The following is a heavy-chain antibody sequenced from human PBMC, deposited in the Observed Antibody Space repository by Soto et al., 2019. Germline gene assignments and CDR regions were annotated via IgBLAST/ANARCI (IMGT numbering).Heavy chain of an antibody. Sequence: QVQLQESGPGLVKPSQTLSLTCTVSGGSISSGGYYWSWIRQHPGKGLEWIGYIYYSGSTYYNPSLKSRVTISVDTSKNQFSLKLSYVTAADTAVYYCARYYDILTGLSGGFDYWGQGTLVTVSS. J-gene: IGHJ4*02. V-gene: IGHV4-31*03. D-gene: IGHD3-9*01. CDR1: GGSISSGGYY. CDR3: ARYYDILTGLSGGFDY. CDR2: IYYSGST.